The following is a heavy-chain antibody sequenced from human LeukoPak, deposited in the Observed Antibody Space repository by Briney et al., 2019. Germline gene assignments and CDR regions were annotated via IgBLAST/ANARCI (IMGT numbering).Heavy chain of an antibody. J-gene: IGHJ4*02. CDR1: EFTFSSHW. D-gene: IGHD3-16*01. Sequence: GGSLRLSCAASEFTFSSHWMSWVRQAPGKGLEWVASIKEDGSERYCVESVKGRFTISRDNAKDSLYLQMNSLRVEDTAVYYCARGGGTYGYWGQGTLVTVFS. CDR2: IKEDGSER. V-gene: IGHV3-7*01. CDR3: ARGGGTYGY.